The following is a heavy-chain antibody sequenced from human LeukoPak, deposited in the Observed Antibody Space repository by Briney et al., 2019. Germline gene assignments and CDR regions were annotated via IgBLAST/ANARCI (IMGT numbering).Heavy chain of an antibody. Sequence: ASVKVSYKASGYTFTSYDINWVRQATGQGLEWMGWMNPNSGNTGYAQKFQGRVTMTRNTSISTAYMELSSLRSEDTAVYYCAREEEMVYGDFDYWGQGTLVTVSS. V-gene: IGHV1-8*01. CDR1: GYTFTSYD. D-gene: IGHD2-8*01. CDR2: MNPNSGNT. J-gene: IGHJ4*02. CDR3: AREEEMVYGDFDY.